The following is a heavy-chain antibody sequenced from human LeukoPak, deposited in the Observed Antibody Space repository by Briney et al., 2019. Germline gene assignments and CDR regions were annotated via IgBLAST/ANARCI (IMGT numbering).Heavy chain of an antibody. D-gene: IGHD3-22*01. J-gene: IGHJ1*01. CDR1: GFTFSSLA. V-gene: IGHV3-23*01. CDR3: AKDNYYDSSGYYGEYFQH. Sequence: AGGSLRLSCAASGFTFSSLAMGWVRQAPGKGLEWVSGISGSGGSTYYADSVKGRFTISRDNSKNTLSLQMNSLRAEDTAVYYCAKDNYYDSSGYYGEYFQHWGQGTLVTVSS. CDR2: ISGSGGST.